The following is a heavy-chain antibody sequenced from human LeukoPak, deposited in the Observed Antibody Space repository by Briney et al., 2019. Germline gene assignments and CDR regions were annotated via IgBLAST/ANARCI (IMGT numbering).Heavy chain of an antibody. D-gene: IGHD3-10*01. J-gene: IGHJ3*02. Sequence: SETLSLTCTVSGGSISGHYWSWIRQPPGKGLEWIGYIYYSGTTNYNPSLKSRVTISVDTSKNQFSLKLSSVTAADTAVYYCAREESGSGKGDAFDIWGQGTMVTVSS. CDR3: AREESGSGKGDAFDI. CDR2: IYYSGTT. CDR1: GGSISGHY. V-gene: IGHV4-59*11.